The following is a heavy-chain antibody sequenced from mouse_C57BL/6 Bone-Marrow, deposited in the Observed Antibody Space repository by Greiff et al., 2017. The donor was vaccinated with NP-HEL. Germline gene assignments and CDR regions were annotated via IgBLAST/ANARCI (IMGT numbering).Heavy chain of an antibody. D-gene: IGHD2-1*01. Sequence: VQLQQSGAELVRPGASVKLSCTASGFNIKDDYMHWVKQRPEQGLEWIGWIDPENGDTEYASKFQGKDTITADTSSNTDYLQLSSLTSEDTAVYYSDRYGKYLPWFAYWGQGTLITVSA. CDR1: GFNIKDDY. V-gene: IGHV14-4*01. CDR3: DRYGKYLPWFAY. J-gene: IGHJ3*01. CDR2: IDPENGDT.